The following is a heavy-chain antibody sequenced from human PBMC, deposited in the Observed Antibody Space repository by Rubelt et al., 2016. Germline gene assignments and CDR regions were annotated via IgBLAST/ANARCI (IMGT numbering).Heavy chain of an antibody. Sequence: QVQLQQWGAGLLKPSETLSLTCAVYGGSFSGYYWSWIRQPPGKGLEWIGEINHSGSTNYNPSLKGWVTLSVETSKNQVAMKLSSVTAAGTAVYYCERGHNVLRYFDGLATDYWGQGTLVTVSS. J-gene: IGHJ4*02. V-gene: IGHV4-34*01. CDR2: INHSGST. CDR3: ERGHNVLRYFDGLATDY. CDR1: GGSFSGYY. D-gene: IGHD3-9*01.